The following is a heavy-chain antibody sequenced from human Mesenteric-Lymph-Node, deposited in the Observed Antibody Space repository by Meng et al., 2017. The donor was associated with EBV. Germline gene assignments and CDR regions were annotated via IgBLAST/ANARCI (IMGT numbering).Heavy chain of an antibody. D-gene: IGHD3-10*01. J-gene: IGHJ5*02. Sequence: GRLQQWAAGLLKPSETLSLTCAVYGGSFSGYYWSWIRQPPGKGLEWIGEINHSGSTNYNPSLKSRVTISVDTSKNQFSLKLSSVTAADTAVYYCARDRRYYGSGSYYGNNWFDPWGQGTLVTVSS. CDR1: GGSFSGYY. V-gene: IGHV4-34*01. CDR2: INHSGST. CDR3: ARDRRYYGSGSYYGNNWFDP.